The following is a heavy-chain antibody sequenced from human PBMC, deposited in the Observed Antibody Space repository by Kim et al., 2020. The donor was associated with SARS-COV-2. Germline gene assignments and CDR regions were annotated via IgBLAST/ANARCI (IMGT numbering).Heavy chain of an antibody. J-gene: IGHJ4*02. V-gene: IGHV3-9*01. CDR3: TKDVTPAPQLFYFDW. CDR1: GFTFDDYA. CDR2: ISWTGGSI. D-gene: IGHD2-2*01. Sequence: GGSLRLSCAASGFTFDDYAMHWVRQAPGKGLEWVSGISWTGGSIEYSDSVKGRFTISRDNAKNSLYLQMNSLRGEDTALYYCTKDVTPAPQLFYFDWWGQGSLVTVSS.